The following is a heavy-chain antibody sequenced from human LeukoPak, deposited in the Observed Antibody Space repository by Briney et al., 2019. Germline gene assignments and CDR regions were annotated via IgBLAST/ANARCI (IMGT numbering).Heavy chain of an antibody. CDR3: ARASDYGTNGMDV. CDR1: GGSISSGDYY. V-gene: IGHV4-30-4*01. D-gene: IGHD4-17*01. CDR2: IYYSGST. J-gene: IGHJ6*04. Sequence: PSETLSLTCTVSGGSISSGDYYWSWIRQPPGKGLEWIGYIYYSGSTYYNPSLKSRVTISVDTSKNQFSLKLSSVTAADTAVCYCARASDYGTNGMDVWGKGTTVTVSS.